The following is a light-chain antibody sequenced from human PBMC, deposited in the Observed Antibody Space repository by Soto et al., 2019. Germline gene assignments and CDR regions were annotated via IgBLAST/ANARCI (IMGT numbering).Light chain of an antibody. V-gene: IGLV3-21*02. Sequence: SYELAQPPSVSVAPGQTASISCGGENIRTKSVHWYQQKPGQPPVVAVYADSDSVIPERFSGSNSGNTATLTIGRAEAGDEAEYYCQVWDFVSDHMVCGGGTK. CDR2: ADS. CDR3: QVWDFVSDHMV. J-gene: IGLJ2*01. CDR1: NIRTKS.